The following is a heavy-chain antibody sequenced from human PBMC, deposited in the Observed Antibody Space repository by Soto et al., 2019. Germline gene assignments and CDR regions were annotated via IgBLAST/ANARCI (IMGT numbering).Heavy chain of an antibody. D-gene: IGHD3-9*01. CDR2: VNYRGGRT. CDR3: GSGRHYTLTF. J-gene: IGHJ4*02. Sequence: QVQLQQWGAGLLKPSETLSLTCAAYGESLSTYYWSWIRQPPGKGLEWIGEVNYRGGRTIYNPSRKSRVTISVDTSKDQFSLRLSSVTAEDTAVYYCGSGRHYTLTFGGQGTLVIVSS. CDR1: GESLSTYY. V-gene: IGHV4-34*01.